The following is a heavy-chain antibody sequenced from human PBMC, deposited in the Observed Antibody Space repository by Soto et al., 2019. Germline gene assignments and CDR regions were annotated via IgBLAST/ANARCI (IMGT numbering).Heavy chain of an antibody. CDR2: IYPGDSDT. J-gene: IGHJ6*02. D-gene: IGHD6-13*01. Sequence: GESLKISCKGSAYNFTTYWIAWVRQMPGEGLEWMGIIYPGDSDTRYSPSFQGQVTISADKSINTAYLQWSNLKPSDTAMYYCARSQPYYYGIDVWGQGTTVTVSS. V-gene: IGHV5-51*01. CDR1: AYNFTTYW. CDR3: ARSQPYYYGIDV.